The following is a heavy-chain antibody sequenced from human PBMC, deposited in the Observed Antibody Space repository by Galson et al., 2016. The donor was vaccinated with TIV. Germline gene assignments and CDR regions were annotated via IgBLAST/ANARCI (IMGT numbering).Heavy chain of an antibody. V-gene: IGHV4-31*03. J-gene: IGHJ4*02. CDR1: GGSISSNGIF. CDR2: IYTSGST. CDR3: ARDQDSGGYVDY. D-gene: IGHD2-15*01. Sequence: LSLTCTVSGGSISSNGIFWSWIRQHPGKGLEWIGYIYTSGSTHYNPSLKGRVAMSVDTSKNQFSLTLTSVTAADTAVYYCARDQDSGGYVDYWGQGTLVTVSS.